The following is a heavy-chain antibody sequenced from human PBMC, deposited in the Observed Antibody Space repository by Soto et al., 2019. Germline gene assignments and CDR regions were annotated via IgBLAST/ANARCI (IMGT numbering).Heavy chain of an antibody. CDR2: IIPIFGTA. J-gene: IGHJ4*02. D-gene: IGHD6-19*01. Sequence: QVQLVQSGADVKKPGSSVKVSCEVSGGTFSNYAFTWVRQGPGQGLEWMGGIIPIFGTANYARQFKGRVAISADKSTTKTYMELSNLTSEDTAVYYCARVAETGYTSGWYYFDYWGQGSLVTVSS. CDR1: GGTFSNYA. CDR3: ARVAETGYTSGWYYFDY. V-gene: IGHV1-69*14.